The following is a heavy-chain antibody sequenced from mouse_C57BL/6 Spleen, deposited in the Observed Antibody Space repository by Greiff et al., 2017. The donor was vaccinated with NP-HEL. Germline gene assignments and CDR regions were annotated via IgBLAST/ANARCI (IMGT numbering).Heavy chain of an antibody. CDR2: IYPGSGNT. Sequence: QVQLQQSGAELVRPGASVKLSCKASGYTFTDYYINWVKQRPGQGLEWIARIYPGSGNTYYNEKFKGKATLTAEKSSSTAYMQLSSLTSEDSAVYFCATPELGRGDYWGQGTTLTVSS. CDR3: ATPELGRGDY. J-gene: IGHJ2*01. V-gene: IGHV1-76*01. D-gene: IGHD4-1*01. CDR1: GYTFTDYY.